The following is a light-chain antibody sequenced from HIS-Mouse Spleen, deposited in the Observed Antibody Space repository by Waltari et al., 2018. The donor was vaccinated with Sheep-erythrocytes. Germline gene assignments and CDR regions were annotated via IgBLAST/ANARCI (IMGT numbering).Light chain of an antibody. CDR1: QDISNY. V-gene: IGKV1-33*01. CDR3: QQYDNLPLT. J-gene: IGKJ4*01. Sequence: DIQMTQSPSSLSASVGDRVTITCQASQDISNYLNWYQQKPGKAPKLLIYDASNLETGVPSRFSESGSGTDFNFTISSLQPEDIATYYCQQYDNLPLTFGGGTKVEIK. CDR2: DAS.